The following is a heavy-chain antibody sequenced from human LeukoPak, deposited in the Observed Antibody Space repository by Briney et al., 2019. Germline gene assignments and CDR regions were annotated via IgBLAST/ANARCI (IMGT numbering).Heavy chain of an antibody. CDR3: AKDAEYYYDSSGYYYLH. V-gene: IGHV3-23*01. Sequence: GGSLRPSCAASGFTFSSYAMSWVRQAPGKGLEWVSAISGSGGSTYYADSVKGRFTISRDNSKNTLYLQMNSLRAEDTAVYCCAKDAEYYYDSSGYYYLHWGQGTLVTVSS. CDR1: GFTFSSYA. J-gene: IGHJ1*01. CDR2: ISGSGGST. D-gene: IGHD3-22*01.